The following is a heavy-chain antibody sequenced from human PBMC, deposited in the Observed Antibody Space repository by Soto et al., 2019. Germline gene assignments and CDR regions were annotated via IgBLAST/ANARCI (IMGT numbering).Heavy chain of an antibody. V-gene: IGHV3-48*03. J-gene: IGHJ3*02. CDR1: GFTVSSYE. CDR3: TKEKSVINSGYDAFDI. CDR2: ISISGGTI. D-gene: IGHD5-12*01. Sequence: GGSLRLSCTASGFTVSSYEMDWVRQAPGKGLEWVAYISISGGTIYYGDSVRGRFTISRDNADNSLYLQMNSLRAEDTAVYYCTKEKSVINSGYDAFDIWGRGTVVTVSS.